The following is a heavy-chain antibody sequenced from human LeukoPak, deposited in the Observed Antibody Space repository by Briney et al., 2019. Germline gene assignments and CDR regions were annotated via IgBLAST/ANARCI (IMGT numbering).Heavy chain of an antibody. Sequence: SVKVSCKASGGTFSSYAISWVRQAPGQGLEWMGRIIPIFGTANYAQKFQGRVTITTDESTSTAYMELSNLRSEDTAVYYCARDSSYSSGSDAFDIWGQGTMVTVSS. D-gene: IGHD6-19*01. CDR3: ARDSSYSSGSDAFDI. CDR1: GGTFSSYA. V-gene: IGHV1-69*05. J-gene: IGHJ3*02. CDR2: IIPIFGTA.